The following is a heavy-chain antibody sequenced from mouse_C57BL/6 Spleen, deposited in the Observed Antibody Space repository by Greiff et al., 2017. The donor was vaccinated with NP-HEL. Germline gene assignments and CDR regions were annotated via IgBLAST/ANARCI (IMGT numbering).Heavy chain of an antibody. D-gene: IGHD1-1*01. J-gene: IGHJ3*01. CDR1: GFTFSDYG. V-gene: IGHV5-17*01. Sequence: EVQVVESGGGLVKPGGSLKLSCAASGFTFSDYGMHWVRQAPEKGLEWVAYISSGSSTIYYADTVKGRFTISRDNAKNTLFLQMTSLRSEDTAMYYCASKGGNFYYGSSPAWFAYWGQGTLVTVSA. CDR3: ASKGGNFYYGSSPAWFAY. CDR2: ISSGSSTI.